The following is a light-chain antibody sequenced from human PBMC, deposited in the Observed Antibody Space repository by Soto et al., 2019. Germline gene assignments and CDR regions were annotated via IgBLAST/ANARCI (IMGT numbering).Light chain of an antibody. V-gene: IGKV3-11*01. CDR1: QSVSSN. CDR3: QQRTSWPT. CDR2: DAF. Sequence: EIVLTQSPATLSLSPGERATLSCRASQSVSSNLAWYQQKLGQAPRLLIYDAFNRATGIPARFSGSGSGTDFTLPISNLEHEDFAVYYCQQRTSWPTFGQGTKLEIK. J-gene: IGKJ2*01.